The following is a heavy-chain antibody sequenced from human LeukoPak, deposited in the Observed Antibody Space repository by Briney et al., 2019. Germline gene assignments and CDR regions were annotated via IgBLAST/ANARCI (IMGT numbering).Heavy chain of an antibody. CDR1: GGSFSGYY. CDR3: ARDSGTTGEVKFDS. Sequence: PSETLSLTCAVYGGSFSGYYWSWIRQPPGKGLEWIGEINHSGSTNYNPSLKSRVTISVDTSKNQFSLKLSSVTAADTAVYYCARDSGTTGEVKFDSWGQGTLVTVSS. CDR2: INHSGST. J-gene: IGHJ5*01. V-gene: IGHV4-34*01. D-gene: IGHD3-10*01.